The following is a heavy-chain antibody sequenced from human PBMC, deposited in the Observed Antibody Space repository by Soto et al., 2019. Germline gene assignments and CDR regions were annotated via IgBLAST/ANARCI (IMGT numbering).Heavy chain of an antibody. CDR2: INAGNGNT. V-gene: IGHV1-3*01. CDR3: ARDWIQLWPPGLFDP. D-gene: IGHD5-18*01. Sequence: QVQLVQSGAEVKKPGASVKVSCKASGYTFTSYAMHWVRQAPGPRLEWMGWINAGNGNTKYSQKFQGRVTITRDTSASTAYMELSSLRSEDTAVYYCARDWIQLWPPGLFDPCGQVTLVTVSS. CDR1: GYTFTSYA. J-gene: IGHJ5*02.